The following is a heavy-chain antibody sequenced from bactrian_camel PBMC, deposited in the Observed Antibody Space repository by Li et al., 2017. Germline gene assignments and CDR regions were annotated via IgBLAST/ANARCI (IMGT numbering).Heavy chain of an antibody. Sequence: VQLVESGGDLVQSGGSLRLSCAASGFTFSRSGMNWLRQAPGKGLEWVSAIHSGGGTTYYADSVKVRFTISRDNVANTLYLQLNSPKNEDTATYFCVQCEFGSPINWGQGTQVTVS. V-gene: IGHV3S40*01. CDR2: IHSGGGTT. CDR1: GFTFSRSG. J-gene: IGHJ4*01. CDR3: VQCEFGSPIN.